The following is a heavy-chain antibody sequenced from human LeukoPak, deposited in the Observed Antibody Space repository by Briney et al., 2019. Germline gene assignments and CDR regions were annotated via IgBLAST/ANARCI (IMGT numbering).Heavy chain of an antibody. D-gene: IGHD1-26*01. CDR3: ARDLSATARAYDY. J-gene: IGHJ4*02. V-gene: IGHV3-21*01. CDR2: IAISGTYI. Sequence: GGSLRLSCAASGFILSDYNMNWVRQAPGKGLEWVSFIAISGTYITYADSVKGRFTISRDNAKNSLYLQMNSLRAEDTAVYYCARDLSATARAYDYWGQGTLVTASS. CDR1: GFILSDYN.